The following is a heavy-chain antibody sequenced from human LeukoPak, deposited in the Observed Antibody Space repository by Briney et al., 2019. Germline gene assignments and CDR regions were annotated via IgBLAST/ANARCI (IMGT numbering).Heavy chain of an antibody. Sequence: GGSLRLSCAASGFIFSSYEMNWVRQAPGKGLEWVSYIGSSGSTIYYADSVKGRFTISRDNAKNSLYLQMNSLRAEDTAVYYCARDERQQLGGNWFDPWGQGTLVTVSS. CDR2: IGSSGSTI. CDR1: GFIFSSYE. V-gene: IGHV3-48*03. J-gene: IGHJ5*02. CDR3: ARDERQQLGGNWFDP. D-gene: IGHD6-13*01.